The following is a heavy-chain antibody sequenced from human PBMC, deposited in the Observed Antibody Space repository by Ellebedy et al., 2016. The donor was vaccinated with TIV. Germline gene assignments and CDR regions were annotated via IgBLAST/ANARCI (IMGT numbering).Heavy chain of an antibody. CDR2: INAGNGNT. V-gene: IGHV1-3*01. CDR1: GYTFTSYA. CDR3: AREGGCSGGSCYSNPDY. Sequence: AASVKVSCKASGYTFTSYAMHWVRQAPGQRLEWMGWINAGNGNTKYSQKFQGRVTITRDTSASTAYMELSSLRSEDTAVYYCAREGGCSGGSCYSNPDYWGQGTLATVSS. D-gene: IGHD2-15*01. J-gene: IGHJ4*02.